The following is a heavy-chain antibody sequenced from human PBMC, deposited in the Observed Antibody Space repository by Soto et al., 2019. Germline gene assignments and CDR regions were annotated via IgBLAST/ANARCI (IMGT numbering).Heavy chain of an antibody. D-gene: IGHD3-22*01. CDR1: GFTFSSYG. J-gene: IGHJ4*02. CDR3: AKERLGYDSSGYCLLDH. Sequence: GGSLRLSCAASGFTFSSYGMHWVRQAPGKGLEWVAVISYDGSNKYYADSVKGRFTISRDNSKNTLYLQMNSLRAEDTAVYYCAKERLGYDSSGYCLLDHWGKGTLVTV. V-gene: IGHV3-30*18. CDR2: ISYDGSNK.